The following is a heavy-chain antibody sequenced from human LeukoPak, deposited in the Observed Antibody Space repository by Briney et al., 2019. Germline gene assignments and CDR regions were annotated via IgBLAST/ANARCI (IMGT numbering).Heavy chain of an antibody. Sequence: GGSLRLSCAASGFSVGDNYMSWVRQAPGKGREWGSVIYSGGSTNDADSVKGRFTISRDSSKNKLYLQMNSLRVEDTAVYYCARDPPGQAAGGTAWGQGPLVPVSA. J-gene: IGHJ4*02. CDR1: GFSVGDNY. D-gene: IGHD6-13*01. CDR3: ARDPPGQAAGGTA. CDR2: IYSGGST. V-gene: IGHV3-53*01.